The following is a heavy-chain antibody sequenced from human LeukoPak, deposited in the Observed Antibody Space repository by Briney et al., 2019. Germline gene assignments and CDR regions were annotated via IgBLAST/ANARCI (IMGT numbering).Heavy chain of an antibody. V-gene: IGHV3-23*01. CDR2: IFGSGGST. CDR1: GFTFSSYA. Sequence: GGSLRLSCAASGFTFSSYAMYWVRQAPGKGLEWVSGIFGSGGSTHYADSVKGRFTISRDNSKNTVYLQMNSPRAEDTAVYYCAKTTTGYSSGRYPGWPADYWGQGTLVTVSS. D-gene: IGHD6-19*01. CDR3: AKTTTGYSSGRYPGWPADY. J-gene: IGHJ4*02.